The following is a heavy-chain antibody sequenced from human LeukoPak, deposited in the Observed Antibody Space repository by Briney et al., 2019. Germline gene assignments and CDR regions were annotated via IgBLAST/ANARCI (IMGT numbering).Heavy chain of an antibody. V-gene: IGHV3-7*03. J-gene: IGHJ4*02. CDR1: GFTFSSSV. Sequence: GGSLRLSCVGSGFTFSSSVMSWVRLAPGKGLEWVGNIKEDGTETYYVDSVKGRFTISRDNAKNSLYLQMNSLRVEDTAVYYCAKEGRSLQTYWGQGTLVTVSS. CDR2: IKEDGTET. CDR3: AKEGRSLQTY. D-gene: IGHD5-24*01.